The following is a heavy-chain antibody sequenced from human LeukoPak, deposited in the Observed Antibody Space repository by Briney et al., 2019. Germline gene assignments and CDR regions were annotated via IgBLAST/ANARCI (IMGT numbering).Heavy chain of an antibody. CDR3: ARVGYSSSWFYYYYMDV. J-gene: IGHJ6*03. CDR1: GGSISSYY. D-gene: IGHD6-13*01. CDR2: VYYSGST. Sequence: MPSETLSLTCTVSGGSISSYYWSWIRQPPGKGLEWIGYVYYSGSTNYNPSRKSRVTISVDTSKNQFSLKLSSVTAADTAVYYCARVGYSSSWFYYYYMDVWGKGTTVTVSS. V-gene: IGHV4-59*01.